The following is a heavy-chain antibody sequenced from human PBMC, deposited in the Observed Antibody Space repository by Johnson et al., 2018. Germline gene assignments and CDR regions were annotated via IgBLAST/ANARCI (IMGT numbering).Heavy chain of an antibody. CDR2: TWYDGNNN. V-gene: IGHV3-33*01. Sequence: QVQLVQSGGGVVQPGRSLRLSCAASGFTFRTFAMHWVRQTPGKGLEWVAVTWYDGNNNDYADSVKGRFTISRDKSKNTLFLQMNSLGAEDAAIYYCERHASLGSGYDAGRDVWGQGTRVTVSS. CDR1: GFTFRTFA. CDR3: ERHASLGSGYDAGRDV. D-gene: IGHD5-12*01. J-gene: IGHJ6*02.